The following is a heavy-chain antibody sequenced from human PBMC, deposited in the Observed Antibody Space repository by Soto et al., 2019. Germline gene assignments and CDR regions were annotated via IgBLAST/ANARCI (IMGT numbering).Heavy chain of an antibody. J-gene: IGHJ3*02. Sequence: SSVKQTVSASGFTLRSYDMHWVRQAPGKGLEWVAVIWYDGSNKYYADSVKGRFTISRDNSKNTLYLQMNSLRAEDTAVYYCASGVVRGAFDIWGQGTMVTVSS. D-gene: IGHD6-6*01. V-gene: IGHV3-33*01. CDR3: ASGVVRGAFDI. CDR2: IWYDGSNK. CDR1: GFTLRSYD.